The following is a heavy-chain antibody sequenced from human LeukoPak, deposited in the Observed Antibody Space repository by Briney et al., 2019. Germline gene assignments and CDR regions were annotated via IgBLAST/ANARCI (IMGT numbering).Heavy chain of an antibody. V-gene: IGHV3-23*01. J-gene: IGHJ4*02. CDR3: AKDRGRRDGYNLNYFDY. CDR2: ISDRGDTT. CDR1: GFTFSSYA. Sequence: PGGSLRLSCAASGFTFSSYAMSWVRQAPGKGLEWVSPISDRGDTTYYADSVKGRFTISRDISKNTLVLRMNSLRAEDTAVYYCAKDRGRRDGYNLNYFDYWGQGTLVTVSS. D-gene: IGHD5-24*01.